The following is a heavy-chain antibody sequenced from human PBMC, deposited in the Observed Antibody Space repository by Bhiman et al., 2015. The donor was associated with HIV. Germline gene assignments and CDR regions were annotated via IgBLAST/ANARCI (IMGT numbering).Heavy chain of an antibody. CDR1: GISINRNY. CDR3: ARDGGSGFDY. J-gene: IGHJ4*02. V-gene: IGHV3-53*01. D-gene: IGHD3-16*01. Sequence: EGQLVESGGGLIQPGGSLRLSCAASGISINRNYMSWVRQPPGKGLEWVSAISGGGGTNSADSVKGRFTISRDNSMQTVYLQMNSLRVEDTAVYYCARDGGSGFDYWGQGTQVTVSS. CDR2: ISGGGGT.